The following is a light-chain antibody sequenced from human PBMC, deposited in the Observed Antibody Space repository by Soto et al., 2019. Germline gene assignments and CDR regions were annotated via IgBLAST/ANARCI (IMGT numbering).Light chain of an antibody. CDR2: EAS. CDR3: QQYYYLPYT. J-gene: IGKJ2*01. Sequence: DIQTTQSPSSLSASVGDRVTITCQASQSISKDVNWYQQKPGKAPKLLMYEASNLETGVPSRFSGSGSQTYFTFTISSLQREDIATYYCQQYYYLPYTFGQGTKLQI. V-gene: IGKV1-33*01. CDR1: QSISKD.